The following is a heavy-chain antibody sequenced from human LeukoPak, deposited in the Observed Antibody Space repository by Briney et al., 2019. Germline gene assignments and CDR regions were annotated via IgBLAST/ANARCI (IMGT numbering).Heavy chain of an antibody. CDR1: GFTFSNYG. D-gene: IGHD7-27*01. CDR2: IRFDGSKK. Sequence: GGSLRLSCAPSGFTFSNYGMHWVRQAPGKGLEWVAFIRFDGSKKYYGDSVKGRFTISRDNSKNTLYLQMNSLRAEDTAVYYCARDGRLGDFDYWGQGTLVTVSS. J-gene: IGHJ4*02. CDR3: ARDGRLGDFDY. V-gene: IGHV3-30*02.